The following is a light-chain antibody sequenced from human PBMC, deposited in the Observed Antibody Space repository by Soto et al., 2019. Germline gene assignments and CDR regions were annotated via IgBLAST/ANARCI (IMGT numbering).Light chain of an antibody. CDR1: QSVSSN. CDR2: GAS. V-gene: IGKV3-15*01. Sequence: EIVMTQSPATLSVSPGERATLSCRASQSVSSNLAWYQQKPGQAPRLLIYGASTRATGIPARFSGSGSGTEFTLTINSLKSEDFAVYYCQQYNNWPPLFGQGTRLEIK. J-gene: IGKJ5*01. CDR3: QQYNNWPPL.